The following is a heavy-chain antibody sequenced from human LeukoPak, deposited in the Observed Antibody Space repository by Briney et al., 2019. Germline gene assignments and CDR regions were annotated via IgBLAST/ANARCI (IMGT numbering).Heavy chain of an antibody. Sequence: NPSETLSLTCAIYGGSFSGYYWSWIRQPPGKGLEWIGEINHSGSTNYNPSLKSRVTISVDTSKNQFSLKLSSVTAAVTAVYSCARARFFGNPTPDYWGQGTLVTVSS. CDR3: ARARFFGNPTPDY. V-gene: IGHV4-34*01. D-gene: IGHD4-23*01. J-gene: IGHJ4*02. CDR2: INHSGST. CDR1: GGSFSGYY.